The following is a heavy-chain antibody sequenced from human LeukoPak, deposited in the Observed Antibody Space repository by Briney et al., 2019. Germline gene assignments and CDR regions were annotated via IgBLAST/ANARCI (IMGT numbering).Heavy chain of an antibody. V-gene: IGHV3-49*04. Sequence: GGPLRLSCTTSGFTFADYAMTWVRQAPGKGLESVGFIRSEAYGGTPEYAASVKGRFTISRHDSKSIAYLQMNSLKTEDTAVYYCTRAVYCSGGSCSFDPWGQGTLVTVSS. CDR3: TRAVYCSGGSCSFDP. CDR1: GFTFADYA. CDR2: IRSEAYGGTP. J-gene: IGHJ5*02. D-gene: IGHD2-15*01.